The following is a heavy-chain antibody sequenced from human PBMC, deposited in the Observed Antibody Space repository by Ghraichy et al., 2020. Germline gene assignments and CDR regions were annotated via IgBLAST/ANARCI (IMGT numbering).Heavy chain of an antibody. J-gene: IGHJ4*02. CDR2: INQDGGER. CDR3: RGIYDFGDYFDF. V-gene: IGHV3-7*03. D-gene: IGHD4-17*01. CDR1: GFTFSNYW. Sequence: GESLNISCAGSGFTFSNYWMTWVRQPPGKGLEWVANINQDGGERSYVDSVKGRFTISRDNAKNSLYLQMNSLRADDTAVYYCRGIYDFGDYFDFWGQGTLVTVSS.